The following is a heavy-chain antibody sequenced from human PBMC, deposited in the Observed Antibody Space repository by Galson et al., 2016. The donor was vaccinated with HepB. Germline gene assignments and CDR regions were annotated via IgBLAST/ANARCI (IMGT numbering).Heavy chain of an antibody. V-gene: IGHV3-33*01. CDR3: ARAHCSSTGCRTNLDY. D-gene: IGHD2-2*01. CDR1: GFNFSTYA. CDR2: IWCDGSDE. Sequence: SLRLSCAASGFNFSTYAMHWVRQAPGKGLEWVSVIWCDGSDEKYGDSVKGRFTASRDNSKNTLYLQMDSLRAEDTAVYYCARAHCSSTGCRTNLDYWGQGTLVIVSS. J-gene: IGHJ4*02.